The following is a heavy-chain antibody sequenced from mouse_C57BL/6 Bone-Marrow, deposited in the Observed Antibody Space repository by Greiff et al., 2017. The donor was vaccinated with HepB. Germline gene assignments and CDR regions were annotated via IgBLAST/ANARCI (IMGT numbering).Heavy chain of an antibody. CDR3: AKYPPSGYYAMDY. CDR2: ISYDGSN. Sequence: EVKLMESGPGLVKPSQSLSLTCSVTGYSITSGYYWNWIRQFPGNKLEWMGYISYDGSNNYNPSLKNRISITRDTSKNQFFLKLNSVTTEDTATYYCAKYPPSGYYAMDYWGQGTSVTVSS. J-gene: IGHJ4*01. CDR1: GYSITSGYY. D-gene: IGHD5-1*01. V-gene: IGHV3-6*01.